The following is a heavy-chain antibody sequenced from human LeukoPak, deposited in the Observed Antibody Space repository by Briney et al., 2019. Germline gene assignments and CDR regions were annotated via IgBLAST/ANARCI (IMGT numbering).Heavy chain of an antibody. Sequence: GGSLRLSCEASGFTLSNYWIHWVRQAPGKGLEWVSRISQDGSDTIYADSVKGRLTVSRDNAKNTVFLQLSSLKAEDTAVYYCARYHTGGFWGQARLVAVSS. D-gene: IGHD1-14*01. V-gene: IGHV3-74*01. CDR1: GFTLSNYW. CDR2: ISQDGSDT. J-gene: IGHJ4*02. CDR3: ARYHTGGF.